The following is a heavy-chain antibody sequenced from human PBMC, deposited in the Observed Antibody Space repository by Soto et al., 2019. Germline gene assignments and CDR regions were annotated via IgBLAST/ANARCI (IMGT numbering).Heavy chain of an antibody. CDR1: GGSISRYY. Sequence: SETLSLTCTVSGGSISRYYWSWIRQPPGKGLEWIGYIYYSGSTNYNPSLKSRVTFSVDTSKNQFSPILSSVTAADTAVYYCARHAGQWLAYFYYWGQGTLVTVSS. D-gene: IGHD6-19*01. J-gene: IGHJ4*02. CDR3: ARHAGQWLAYFYY. CDR2: IYYSGST. V-gene: IGHV4-59*08.